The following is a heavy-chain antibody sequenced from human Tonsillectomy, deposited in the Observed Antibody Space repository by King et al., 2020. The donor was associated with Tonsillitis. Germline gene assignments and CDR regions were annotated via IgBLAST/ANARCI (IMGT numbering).Heavy chain of an antibody. CDR1: GFTFSYSW. D-gene: IGHD3-3*01. CDR2: IDQDGSQK. J-gene: IGHJ4*02. CDR3: TSFWSGYFDS. Sequence: VQLVESGGGFVQPGGSLRLSCAASGFTFSYSWMSWVRQAPGKGLEWVATIDQDGSQKFYVDSVKGRFTISRDNTKNSLYLLMNSLRADDTAVYYCTSFWSGYFDSWGQGTLVTVSS. V-gene: IGHV3-7*01.